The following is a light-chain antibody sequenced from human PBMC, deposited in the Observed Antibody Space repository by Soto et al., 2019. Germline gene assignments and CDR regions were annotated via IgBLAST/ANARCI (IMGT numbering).Light chain of an antibody. J-gene: IGLJ2*01. CDR3: SSYAGSLV. CDR1: SSDVGGYNY. CDR2: EVS. V-gene: IGLV2-8*01. Sequence: QSALTQPPSASGSPGQSVTISRTGTSSDVGGYNYVSWYQQHPGKAPKLMIYEVSKRPSGVPDRFSGSKSGNTASLTVSGLQAEDEADYYCSSYAGSLVFGGGTKVTVL.